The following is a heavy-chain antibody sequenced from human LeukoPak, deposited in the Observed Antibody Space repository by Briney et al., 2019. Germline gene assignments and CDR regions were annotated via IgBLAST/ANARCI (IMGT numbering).Heavy chain of an antibody. V-gene: IGHV3-30*02. Sequence: GGSLRLSCAASGFTFSSYGMHWVRQAPGKGLEWVAFIRYDGSNKYYADSVKGRFTISRDNSKNTPYLQMNSLRAEDTAVYYCAKGPYDSSGYTEWGQGTLVTVSS. CDR1: GFTFSSYG. CDR2: IRYDGSNK. J-gene: IGHJ4*02. CDR3: AKGPYDSSGYTE. D-gene: IGHD3-22*01.